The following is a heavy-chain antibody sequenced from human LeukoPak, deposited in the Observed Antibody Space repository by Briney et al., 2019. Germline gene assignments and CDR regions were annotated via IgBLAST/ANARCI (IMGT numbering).Heavy chain of an antibody. Sequence: GGSLRLSCAASGFTFSSYSMNWVRQAPGKGLEWVSYINDVSKTTYYADSVKSRFTISRDNAKNSVYLQMNSLRDEDTSVYFCARDSNWAFDYWGQGTLVTVSS. CDR2: INDVSKTT. J-gene: IGHJ4*02. CDR3: ARDSNWAFDY. CDR1: GFTFSSYS. D-gene: IGHD7-27*01. V-gene: IGHV3-48*02.